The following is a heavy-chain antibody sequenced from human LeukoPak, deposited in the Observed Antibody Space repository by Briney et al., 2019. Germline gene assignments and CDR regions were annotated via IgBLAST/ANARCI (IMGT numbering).Heavy chain of an antibody. CDR1: GFTFTTYW. Sequence: GGSLRLSCAASGFTFTTYWMSWVRQAPGKGLEWVANIKEDGSEEYHVDSVKGRFTISRDNTKSSLFLQMNSLRGDDTAVYYCVRDSRPGGAMGLYHNFDFWGQGTLVTVSS. D-gene: IGHD3-16*01. V-gene: IGHV3-7*01. J-gene: IGHJ4*02. CDR2: IKEDGSEE. CDR3: VRDSRPGGAMGLYHNFDF.